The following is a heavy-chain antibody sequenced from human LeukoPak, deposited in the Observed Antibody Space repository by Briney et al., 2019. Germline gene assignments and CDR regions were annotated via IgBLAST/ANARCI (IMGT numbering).Heavy chain of an antibody. CDR1: GGSISSSNW. V-gene: IGHV4-4*02. CDR3: ATARRSSGRPFDY. Sequence: SGTLSLTCAVSGGSISSSNWWSWVRQPPGKGLEWIGEIYHSGSTNYNPSLKSRVTISVDKSKNQFSLKLSSVTAADTAVYYCATARRSSGRPFDYWGQGTLVTVSS. J-gene: IGHJ4*02. CDR2: IYHSGST. D-gene: IGHD3-10*01.